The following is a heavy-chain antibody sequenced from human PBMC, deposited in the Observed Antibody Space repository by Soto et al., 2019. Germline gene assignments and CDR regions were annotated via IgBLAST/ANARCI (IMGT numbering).Heavy chain of an antibody. CDR2: IYYSGST. CDR1: GGSISSGDYY. V-gene: IGHV4-61*08. CDR3: AREIAYYGSGSYYKWFDY. D-gene: IGHD3-10*01. Sequence: SETLSLTCTVSGGSISSGDYYWSWIRQPPGKGLEWIGYIYYSGSTNYNPSLKSRVTISVDTSKNQFSLKLSSVTAADTAVYYCAREIAYYGSGSYYKWFDYWGQGTLVTAPQ. J-gene: IGHJ4*02.